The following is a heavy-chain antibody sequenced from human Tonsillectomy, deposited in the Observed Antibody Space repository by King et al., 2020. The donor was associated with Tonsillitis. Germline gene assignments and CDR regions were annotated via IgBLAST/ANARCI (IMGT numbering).Heavy chain of an antibody. Sequence: VQLVESGGGLVQPGGSLRLSCAASGFTFSSYSMNWVRQAPGKGLEWVSYISTSSSTIYYAVSVKGRFTISRDNAKNSLFLQMNSLRDEDTAVYYCASTWSSGNYEPSLYYFDFWGQGTLVTVSS. CDR3: ASTWSSGNYEPSLYYFDF. CDR2: ISTSSSTI. V-gene: IGHV3-48*02. D-gene: IGHD1-26*01. J-gene: IGHJ4*02. CDR1: GFTFSSYS.